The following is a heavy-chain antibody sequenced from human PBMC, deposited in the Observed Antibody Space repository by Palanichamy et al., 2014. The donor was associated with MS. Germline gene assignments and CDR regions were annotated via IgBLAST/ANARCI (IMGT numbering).Heavy chain of an antibody. J-gene: IGHJ5*02. D-gene: IGHD5-12*01. Sequence: QITLKESGPALVKPTQTLTVTCTFSGFSLKTSGVGVGWIRQPPGKALEWLGIIYWDDETRYNPSLKTRLTITKDTSKNQVVLTTTNMDPVDTATYYCAHKRSGYAENWFDPWGQGTLVTVSS. CDR1: GFSLKTSGVG. CDR3: AHKRSGYAENWFDP. CDR2: IYWDDET. V-gene: IGHV2-5*02.